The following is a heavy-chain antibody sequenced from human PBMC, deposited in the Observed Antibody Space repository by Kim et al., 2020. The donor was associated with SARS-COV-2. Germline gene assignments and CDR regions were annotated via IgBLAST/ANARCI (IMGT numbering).Heavy chain of an antibody. J-gene: IGHJ4*02. V-gene: IGHV4-39*01. Sequence: TNDHPYLKRPVTISLDTSKDQFSLSLSSVTAAATAVYYCARQWIQLWFDYWGQGTLVTVSS. CDR3: ARQWIQLWFDY. D-gene: IGHD5-18*01. CDR2: T.